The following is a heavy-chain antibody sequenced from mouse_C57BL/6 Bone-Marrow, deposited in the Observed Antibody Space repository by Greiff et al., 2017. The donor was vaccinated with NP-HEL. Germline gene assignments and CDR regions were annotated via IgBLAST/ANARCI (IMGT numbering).Heavy chain of an antibody. CDR1: GYTFTSYW. J-gene: IGHJ2*01. CDR2: IDPSDSYT. CDR3: ARRDYYGSSYYFDY. D-gene: IGHD1-1*01. Sequence: VQLQQPGAELVRPGTSVKLSCKASGYTFTSYWMHWVKQRPGQGLEWIGVIDPSDSYTNYNQKFKGKATLTVDTSSSTADMQLSSLTAEDSAVYYCARRDYYGSSYYFDYWGQGTTLTVSS. V-gene: IGHV1-59*01.